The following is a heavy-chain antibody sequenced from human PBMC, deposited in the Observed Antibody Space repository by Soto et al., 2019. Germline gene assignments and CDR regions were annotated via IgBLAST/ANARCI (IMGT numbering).Heavy chain of an antibody. J-gene: IGHJ5*02. CDR3: SRAPNYYDSSGYYGWFDP. D-gene: IGHD3-22*01. V-gene: IGHV4-30-2*01. CDR2: IYHSGST. Sequence: SETLSLTCAVSGGSISSGGYSWSWIRQPPGKGLEWIGYIYHSGSTYYNPSLKSRVTISVDRSKNQFSLKLSSVTAADTAVYYCSRAPNYYDSSGYYGWFDPWGQGTLVTVSS. CDR1: GGSISSGGYS.